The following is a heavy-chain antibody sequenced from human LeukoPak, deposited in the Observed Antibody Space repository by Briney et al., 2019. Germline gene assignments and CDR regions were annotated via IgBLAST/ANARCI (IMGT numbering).Heavy chain of an antibody. J-gene: IGHJ4*02. D-gene: IGHD2-15*01. CDR1: GYTFTSNY. V-gene: IGHV1-46*01. Sequence: ASVKVSCKAFGYTFTSNYMHWVRQAPGQGPEWMGVISPSDGSTSYAQKFQGTVPMTRDMSTNTLYMELSSLTSKDTAVYYCARSACSGDSCFLDYWGQGTLVTVSS. CDR3: ARSACSGDSCFLDY. CDR2: ISPSDGST.